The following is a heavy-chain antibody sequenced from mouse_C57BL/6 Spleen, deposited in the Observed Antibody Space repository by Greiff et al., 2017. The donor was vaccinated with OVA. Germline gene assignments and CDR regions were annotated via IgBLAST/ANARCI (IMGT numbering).Heavy chain of an antibody. D-gene: IGHD2-4*01. CDR2: ISSGSSTI. Sequence: EVKVVESGGGLVKPRGSLKLSCAASGFTFSDYGMHWVRQAPEKGLEWVAYISSGSSTIYYADPVKGRFTISRDNAKNTLFLQMTSLRSEDTAMYYCATIYYDYGGFAYWGQGTLVTVSA. V-gene: IGHV5-17*01. J-gene: IGHJ3*01. CDR3: ATIYYDYGGFAY. CDR1: GFTFSDYG.